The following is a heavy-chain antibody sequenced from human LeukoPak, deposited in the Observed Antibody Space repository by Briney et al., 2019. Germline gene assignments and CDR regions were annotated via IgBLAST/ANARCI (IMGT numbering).Heavy chain of an antibody. CDR1: GFTFSSYA. CDR3: AKDPSDCSSTSCYTVAFDI. V-gene: IGHV3-23*01. Sequence: GASLRLSCAASGFTFSSYAMSWVRQAPGKGLEWVSATSGSGGSTYYADSVKGRFTISRDNSKNTLYLQMNGLRAEDTAVYYCAKDPSDCSSTSCYTVAFDIWGQGTMVTVSS. D-gene: IGHD2-2*02. CDR2: TSGSGGST. J-gene: IGHJ3*02.